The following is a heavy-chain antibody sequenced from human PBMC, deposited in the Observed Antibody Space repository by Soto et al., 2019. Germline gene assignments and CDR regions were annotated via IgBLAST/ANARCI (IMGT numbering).Heavy chain of an antibody. Sequence: GASVKVCCKVSGYTLIELSMHWVRQAPGKGLEWMGGFDPEDGETIYAQKFQGRVTMTEDTSTDTAYMELSSLRSGDTAVYYCATGYNSSWDYFDYWGQGTLVTVSS. J-gene: IGHJ4*02. CDR1: GYTLIELS. V-gene: IGHV1-24*01. CDR3: ATGYNSSWDYFDY. D-gene: IGHD6-13*01. CDR2: FDPEDGET.